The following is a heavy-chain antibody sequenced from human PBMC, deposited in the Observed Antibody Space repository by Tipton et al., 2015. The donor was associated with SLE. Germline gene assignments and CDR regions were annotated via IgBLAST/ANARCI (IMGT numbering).Heavy chain of an antibody. J-gene: IGHJ1*01. D-gene: IGHD7-27*01. Sequence: TLSLTCTVSGGSFNNYHWSWIRQPPGKGLEWVGHLSYSGNTNYNPSLKSRVAISLDTSKNQFSLEVTSVTAADTAVYYCARGGLGSELRGSTYRGLWGQGALVNVSS. V-gene: IGHV4-59*01. CDR2: LSYSGNT. CDR3: ARGGLGSELRGSTYRGL. CDR1: GGSFNNYH.